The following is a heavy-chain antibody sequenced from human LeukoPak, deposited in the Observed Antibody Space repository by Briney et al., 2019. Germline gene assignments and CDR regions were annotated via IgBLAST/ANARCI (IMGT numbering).Heavy chain of an antibody. CDR2: ISAYNGNT. Sequence: ASVKVSCKASGYTFTSYGISWVRQAPGQGLEWMGWISAYNGNTNYAQKLQGRVTMTTDTSTSTAYVELRSLRSDDTAVYYCALYYYDSSGYYLLFDYWGQGTLVTVSS. CDR3: ALYYYDSSGYYLLFDY. D-gene: IGHD3-22*01. J-gene: IGHJ4*02. CDR1: GYTFTSYG. V-gene: IGHV1-18*01.